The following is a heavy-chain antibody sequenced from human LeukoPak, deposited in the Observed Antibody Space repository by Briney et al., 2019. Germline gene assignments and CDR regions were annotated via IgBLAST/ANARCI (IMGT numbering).Heavy chain of an antibody. Sequence: SETLSLTCSVSGASISTNTYTWGWIHQPPGKGLEWIGCVDYSARAHWNPSLKSRLTISIDTSKNQFSLQLSSVTAADTAVYYCARERGLGVVSPEIDYWGQGTLVTVSS. J-gene: IGHJ4*02. CDR2: VDYSARA. V-gene: IGHV4-39*02. CDR1: GASISTNTYT. D-gene: IGHD4-23*01. CDR3: ARERGLGVVSPEIDY.